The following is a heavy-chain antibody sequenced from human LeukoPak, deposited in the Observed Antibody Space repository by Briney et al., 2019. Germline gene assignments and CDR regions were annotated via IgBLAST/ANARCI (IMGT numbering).Heavy chain of an antibody. D-gene: IGHD4-23*01. Sequence: PGGSLRLSCAASGFTFSNYRMNWVRQAPGKGLEWVSSISGSYIYYADSVKGRFTIFRDTAKNSLYLQMNSLRAEDTAVYYCASLYGGNSDYWGQGTLVTVSS. J-gene: IGHJ4*02. CDR3: ASLYGGNSDY. V-gene: IGHV3-21*01. CDR1: GFTFSNYR. CDR2: ISGSYI.